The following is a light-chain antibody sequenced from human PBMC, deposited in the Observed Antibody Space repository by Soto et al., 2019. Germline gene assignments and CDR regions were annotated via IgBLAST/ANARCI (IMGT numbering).Light chain of an antibody. CDR2: EVN. J-gene: IGLJ2*01. CDR1: SSDVGAYDY. Sequence: QSALTQPPSASGSPGQSVTISCTGTSSDVGAYDYVSWYQQHPGKVPKLMIYEVNKRPSGVPDRFSGSKSGNTASLTVSGLQTEDEADYYCSSYAVSDSLVFGGGTKVTVL. CDR3: SSYAVSDSLV. V-gene: IGLV2-8*01.